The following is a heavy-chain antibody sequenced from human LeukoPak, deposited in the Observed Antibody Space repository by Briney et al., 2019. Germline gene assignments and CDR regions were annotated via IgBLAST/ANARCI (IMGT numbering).Heavy chain of an antibody. CDR2: IYYSGST. J-gene: IGHJ3*02. D-gene: IGHD7-27*01. CDR3: ARTAWGSAFDI. V-gene: IGHV4-61*08. CDR1: GGSISSGGYY. Sequence: SETLSLTCTVSGGSISSGGYYWSWIRQSPGKGLEWIGYIYYSGSTNYNPSLKSRVTISIDTSKNQFSLKLSSETAADTAVYYCARTAWGSAFDIWGQGTMVTVSS.